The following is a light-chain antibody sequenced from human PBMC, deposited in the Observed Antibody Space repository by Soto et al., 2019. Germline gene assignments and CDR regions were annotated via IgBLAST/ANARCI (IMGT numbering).Light chain of an antibody. J-gene: IGLJ2*01. V-gene: IGLV1-51*01. Sequence: QSVLTQPPSVSAAPGQKVTISCSGSSSNIGKNYVSWYQQLPGTAPKLLIYDDNRRPSGIPDRFSGSRSGTSATLGITGLRTGDEADYYCGTWDSSLSAGVFGGGTKVTVL. CDR2: DDN. CDR1: SSNIGKNY. CDR3: GTWDSSLSAGV.